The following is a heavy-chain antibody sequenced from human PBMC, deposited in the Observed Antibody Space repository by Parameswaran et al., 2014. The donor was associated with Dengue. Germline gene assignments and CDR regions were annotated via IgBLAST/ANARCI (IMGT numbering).Heavy chain of an antibody. V-gene: IGHV1-69*01. Sequence: WVRQAPGQGLEWMGGIIPIFGTAKYAQKFEGRVTITADETTSTAYMDLSSLSSEDTAVYYCARLQGYCSSGSCSPIDYWGQGTLVTVSS. CDR3: ARLQGYCSSGSCSPIDY. CDR2: IIPIFGTA. D-gene: IGHD2-15*01. J-gene: IGHJ4*02.